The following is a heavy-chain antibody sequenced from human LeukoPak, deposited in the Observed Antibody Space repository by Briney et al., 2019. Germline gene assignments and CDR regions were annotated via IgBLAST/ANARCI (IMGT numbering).Heavy chain of an antibody. J-gene: IGHJ5*02. CDR1: GYIFTTYA. V-gene: IGHV1-3*01. D-gene: IGHD2-2*01. CDR3: ARGIVVKPSANWFDL. CDR2: INADDGNT. Sequence: ASVTVSCKTSGYIFTTYAIHWVRQAPGRGLEWMGLINADDGNTRYSQRFQGRVTITRDTSANTAYMELSSLRFEDTAVYYCARGIVVKPSANWFDLWGQGTPVTVSS.